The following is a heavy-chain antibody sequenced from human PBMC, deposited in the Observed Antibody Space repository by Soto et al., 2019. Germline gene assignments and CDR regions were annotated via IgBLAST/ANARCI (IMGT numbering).Heavy chain of an antibody. J-gene: IGHJ6*02. CDR3: ASHFTGVLVLGTSPPGGDNYGWDV. CDR1: GGTFSRYT. CDR2: IIPILDIP. Sequence: QVQLVQSGAEVKKPGSSVKVSCKASGGTFSRYTFTWVRQAPGQGLEWMGRIIPILDIPNYAQNFQGRVTITADKSTSTAYMELSSLRSDDTAVYYCASHFTGVLVLGTSPPGGDNYGWDVWGQGTTVTDS. V-gene: IGHV1-69*02. D-gene: IGHD2-8*02.